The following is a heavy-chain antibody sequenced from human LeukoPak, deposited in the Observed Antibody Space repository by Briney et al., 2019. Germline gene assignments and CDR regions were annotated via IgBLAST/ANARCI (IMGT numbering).Heavy chain of an antibody. CDR1: GGSISSYY. CDR3: ATYSGNLVGNWFDP. J-gene: IGHJ5*02. D-gene: IGHD1-26*01. CDR2: IYYSGST. V-gene: IGHV4-59*08. Sequence: NPSETLSLTCTVSGGSISSYYWSWIRQPPGKGLEWIGYIYYSGSTNYNPSLKSRVTISVDTSKNQFSLKLSSVTAADTAVYYCATYSGNLVGNWFDPWGQGTLVTVSS.